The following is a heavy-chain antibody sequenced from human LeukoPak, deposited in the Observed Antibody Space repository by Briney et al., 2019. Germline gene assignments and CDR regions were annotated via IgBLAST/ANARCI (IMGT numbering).Heavy chain of an antibody. CDR1: GYTFTGYY. Sequence: ASVKVSCKASGYTFTGYYLHWVRQAPGQGPEWMGWINPTSGGTNYAQKFQGRVTMTRDTSITTAYMELSGLRPDDTAVYYCAKVVTPGDNVNDSWGQGTLVTVSS. D-gene: IGHD5-24*01. J-gene: IGHJ4*02. V-gene: IGHV1-2*02. CDR2: INPTSGGT. CDR3: AKVVTPGDNVNDS.